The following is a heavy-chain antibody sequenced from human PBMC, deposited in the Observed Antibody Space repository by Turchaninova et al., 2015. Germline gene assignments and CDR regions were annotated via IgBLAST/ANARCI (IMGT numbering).Heavy chain of an antibody. V-gene: IGHV5-51*01. CDR2: IYPGDSDA. D-gene: IGHD2/OR15-2a*01. J-gene: IGHJ2*01. Sequence: EVQLVPSGAELLSPGESLKIPPKGSGSNFTTSWIGWGRQMPGKGLEWMGIIYPGDSDARYSPSFQGQVSMSVDKSSSTAYLQLRSLKASDTAMYYCARRQYLDWYFDLWGRGTLVTVSS. CDR1: GSNFTTSW. CDR3: ARRQYLDWYFDL.